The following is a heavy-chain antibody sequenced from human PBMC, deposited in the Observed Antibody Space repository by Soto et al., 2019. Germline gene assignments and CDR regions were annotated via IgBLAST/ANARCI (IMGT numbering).Heavy chain of an antibody. CDR2: INSDGSST. Sequence: GGSLRLSCAASGFTFSSYWMHWVRQAPGKGLVWVSRINSDGSSTSYADSVKGRFTISRDNAKNTLYLQMNSLRAEDTAVYYCARDSLGYCSGGSCYLFQQWGQGTLVTVSS. D-gene: IGHD2-15*01. CDR3: ARDSLGYCSGGSCYLFQQ. J-gene: IGHJ1*01. V-gene: IGHV3-74*01. CDR1: GFTFSSYW.